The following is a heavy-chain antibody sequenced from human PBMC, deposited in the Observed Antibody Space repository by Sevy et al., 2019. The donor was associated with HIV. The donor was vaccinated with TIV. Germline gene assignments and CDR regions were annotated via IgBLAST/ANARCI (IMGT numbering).Heavy chain of an antibody. CDR2: ISSSSTYI. V-gene: IGHV3-21*01. D-gene: IGHD2-15*01. Sequence: GGSLRLSCAASGFTFRNHEMNWVRQAPGKGLEWVSSISSSSTYIYYADSVKGRFTISRDNAKNSLYLQMSSLRAEDTAVYYCARDLVIPATTDYFYYGMDVWGQGTTVTVSS. J-gene: IGHJ6*02. CDR3: ARDLVIPATTDYFYYGMDV. CDR1: GFTFRNHE.